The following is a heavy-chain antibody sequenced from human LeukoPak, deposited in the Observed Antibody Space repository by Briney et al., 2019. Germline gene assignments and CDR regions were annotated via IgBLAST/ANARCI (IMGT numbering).Heavy chain of an antibody. CDR3: ARGRGSYSFGYYFDF. J-gene: IGHJ4*02. Sequence: GGSLRLSCAASGFTFSSYSISWVRQAPGKGLEWVSSISSGSTYIYYADSVKGRFTISRDNAKNSLFLQMNSLRAEDTAVYFCARGRGSYSFGYYFDFWGQGTLVTVSS. CDR2: ISSGSTYI. V-gene: IGHV3-21*01. D-gene: IGHD5-18*01. CDR1: GFTFSSYS.